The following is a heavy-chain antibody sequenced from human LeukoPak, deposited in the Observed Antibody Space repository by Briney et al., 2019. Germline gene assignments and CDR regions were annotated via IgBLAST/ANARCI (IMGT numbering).Heavy chain of an antibody. Sequence: GGSLRLSCAASGFTFGSYAMYWVRQAPGKGLEWVSGIFGSGGSTHYADSVKGRFTISRDNSKNTVYLQMDSLRAEDTAIYYCAKTTTGYSSGRYPAWPIDYWGQGTLVTVSS. CDR2: IFGSGGST. J-gene: IGHJ4*02. V-gene: IGHV3-23*01. D-gene: IGHD2-15*01. CDR3: AKTTTGYSSGRYPAWPIDY. CDR1: GFTFGSYA.